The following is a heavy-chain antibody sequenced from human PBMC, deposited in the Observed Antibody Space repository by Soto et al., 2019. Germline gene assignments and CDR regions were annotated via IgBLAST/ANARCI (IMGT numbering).Heavy chain of an antibody. CDR2: IIPVVGIX. D-gene: IGHD6-19*01. J-gene: IGHJ4*02. CDR1: GGTFSSYT. V-gene: IGHV1-69*02. Sequence: SVKVSCNVSGGTFSSYTISWLRQAPGQGLEWMGSIIPVVGIXXXAXXXQXXXXXXXDKXXNTXXXEXXXXXXXXPAVYYCARGRSSGWDYWGQGTLVTVSS. CDR3: ARGRSSGWDY.